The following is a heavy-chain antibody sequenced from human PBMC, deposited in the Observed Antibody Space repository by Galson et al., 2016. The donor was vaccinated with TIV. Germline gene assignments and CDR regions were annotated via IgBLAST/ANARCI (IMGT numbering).Heavy chain of an antibody. Sequence: SLRLSCAASGFTFGSYGMHWVRQAPGKGLEWVAVMWFDGSDIYYAGSVKGRFTISRDNSKNTLYLQMNSLRGEDTAVYYCARARYSNGWFTDFWGQGTLVPVSS. CDR1: GFTFGSYG. J-gene: IGHJ4*02. CDR2: MWFDGSDI. V-gene: IGHV3-33*01. CDR3: ARARYSNGWFTDF. D-gene: IGHD6-19*01.